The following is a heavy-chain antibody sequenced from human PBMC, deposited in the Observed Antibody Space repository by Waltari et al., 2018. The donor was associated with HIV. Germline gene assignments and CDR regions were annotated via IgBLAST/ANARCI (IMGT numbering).Heavy chain of an antibody. Sequence: VQLQESGPVLVKPSQTLSLSCSVSGGPVSPGDYYLTWVRQSPGKGLEWIGHIFYTAGSYYNPSLNNRVSTSLDKANNRVSLRLTSVTAADTAVYYCSRGGRTAAAYFGMDVWGPGTTVIVAS. D-gene: IGHD6-25*01. CDR2: IFYTAGS. CDR1: GGPVSPGDYY. V-gene: IGHV4-30-4*08. J-gene: IGHJ6*02. CDR3: SRGGRTAAAYFGMDV.